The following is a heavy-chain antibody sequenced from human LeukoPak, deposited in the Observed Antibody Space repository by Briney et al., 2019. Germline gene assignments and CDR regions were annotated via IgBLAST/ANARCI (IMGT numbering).Heavy chain of an antibody. CDR3: ARSDYYDSSRYYYGY. V-gene: IGHV3-48*03. CDR2: ISSSGSTI. Sequence: GGSLRLSCAASGFTFSNYEMNWVRQAPGKGLEWVSYISSSGSTIYYAESVKGRFTISRDNAKNSLYLQMTTLRAEDTAVYYCARSDYYDSSRYYYGYWGQGTLVTVSS. D-gene: IGHD3-22*01. CDR1: GFTFSNYE. J-gene: IGHJ4*02.